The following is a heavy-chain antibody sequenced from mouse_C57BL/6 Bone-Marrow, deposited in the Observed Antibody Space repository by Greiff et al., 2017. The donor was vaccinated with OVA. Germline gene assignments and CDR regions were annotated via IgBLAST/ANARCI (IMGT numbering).Heavy chain of an antibody. D-gene: IGHD2-3*01. CDR1: GFTFSSYG. J-gene: IGHJ3*01. CDR3: GWLLPFAY. CDR2: ISSGGSYT. Sequence: EVKVVESGGDLVKPGGSLKLSCAASGFTFSSYGMSWVRQTPDKRLEWVATISSGGSYTYYPDSVKGRFTISRDNAKNTLYLQMSSLKSEDTAMYYCGWLLPFAYWGQGTLVTVSA. V-gene: IGHV5-6*01.